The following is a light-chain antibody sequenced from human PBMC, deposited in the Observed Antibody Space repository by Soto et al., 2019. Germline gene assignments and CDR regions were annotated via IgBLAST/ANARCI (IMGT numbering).Light chain of an antibody. Sequence: EMVLTQSPATLSVSPGERATLSCSASQSVDSNLAWYQQKPGQSPRLIIYDVSTRVTGIPARFSGGGSGTEFTLTISSLQSEDVAVYYCQHHNNWPPYTFGQGTKLEIK. CDR1: QSVDSN. CDR2: DVS. V-gene: IGKV3-15*01. J-gene: IGKJ2*01. CDR3: QHHNNWPPYT.